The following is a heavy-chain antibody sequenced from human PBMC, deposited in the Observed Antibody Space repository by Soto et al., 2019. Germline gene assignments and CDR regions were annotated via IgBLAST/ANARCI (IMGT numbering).Heavy chain of an antibody. J-gene: IGHJ4*02. Sequence: SETLSLTCTVSGGSISGGGYYWSWIRQHPGKGLEWIGYIYYSGSTYYNPSLKSRVTISVDTSKNQFPLKLSSVTAADTAVYYCARDRFGELLFIDYWGQGTLVTVSA. D-gene: IGHD3-10*01. CDR3: ARDRFGELLFIDY. V-gene: IGHV4-31*03. CDR2: IYYSGST. CDR1: GGSISGGGYY.